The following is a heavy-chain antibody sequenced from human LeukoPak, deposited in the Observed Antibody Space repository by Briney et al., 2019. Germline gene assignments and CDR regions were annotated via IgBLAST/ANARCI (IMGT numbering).Heavy chain of an antibody. Sequence: GASVKVSCKASGYTFTCYYMHWVRQAPGQGLEWMGWINPNSGGTNYAQKFQGRVTMTRYTSISTAYMELSRLRSDDTAVYYCARDLGGAYYFDYWGQGTLVTVSS. J-gene: IGHJ4*02. CDR3: ARDLGGAYYFDY. D-gene: IGHD1-26*01. CDR1: GYTFTCYY. CDR2: INPNSGGT. V-gene: IGHV1-2*02.